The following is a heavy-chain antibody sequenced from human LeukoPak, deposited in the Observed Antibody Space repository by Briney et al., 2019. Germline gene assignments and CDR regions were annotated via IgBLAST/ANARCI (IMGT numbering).Heavy chain of an antibody. V-gene: IGHV3-48*03. D-gene: IGHD3-10*01. CDR3: ARDYITMVRGFDY. Sequence: GGSLRLSCAASGFTFSSYEMNWVRQAPGKGLEWVSYISSSGSTIYYADSVKGRFTISRDNAKKSPYLQMNSLRAEDTAVYYCARDYITMVRGFDYWGQGTLVTVSS. J-gene: IGHJ4*02. CDR2: ISSSGSTI. CDR1: GFTFSSYE.